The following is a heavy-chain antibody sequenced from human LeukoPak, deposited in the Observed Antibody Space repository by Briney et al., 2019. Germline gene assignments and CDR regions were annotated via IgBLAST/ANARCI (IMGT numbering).Heavy chain of an antibody. D-gene: IGHD2/OR15-2a*01. Sequence: SETLSLTCTVSGGSISSSSYYWGLIRQPPGKGLEWIGSIYYSGSTYYNPSLKSRVTISVDTSKNQFSLKLSSVTAADTAVYYCASEGGASRPLSFWGQGTMVTVSS. CDR1: GGSISSSSYY. CDR2: IYYSGST. CDR3: ASEGGASRPLSF. V-gene: IGHV4-39*07. J-gene: IGHJ3*01.